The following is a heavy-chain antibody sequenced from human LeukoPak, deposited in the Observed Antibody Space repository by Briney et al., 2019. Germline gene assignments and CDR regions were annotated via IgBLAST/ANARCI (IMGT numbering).Heavy chain of an antibody. CDR1: GGSISSYY. Sequence: PSETLSLTCTVSGGSISSYYWSWIRQPPGKGLEWIGNIYYSGSTYYNPSLKSRVTISVDTSKNQFSLKLSSVTAADTAVYYCARDTPADILTGSITEEYYGMDVWGQGTTVTVSS. D-gene: IGHD3-9*01. V-gene: IGHV4-59*12. J-gene: IGHJ6*02. CDR3: ARDTPADILTGSITEEYYGMDV. CDR2: IYYSGST.